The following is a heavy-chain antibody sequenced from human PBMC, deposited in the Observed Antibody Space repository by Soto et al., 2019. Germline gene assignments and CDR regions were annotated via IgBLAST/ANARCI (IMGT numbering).Heavy chain of an antibody. D-gene: IGHD3-22*01. CDR2: INAGNGNT. Sequence: ASVKVSCKASGYTFTSYAMHWVRQAPGQRLEWMGWINAGNGNTKYSQKFQGRVTITADKSTSTAYMELSSLRSEDTAVYYCARVVVYYDSSGYPLSYYGMDVWGQGTTVTVSS. J-gene: IGHJ6*02. CDR3: ARVVVYYDSSGYPLSYYGMDV. CDR1: GYTFTSYA. V-gene: IGHV1-3*01.